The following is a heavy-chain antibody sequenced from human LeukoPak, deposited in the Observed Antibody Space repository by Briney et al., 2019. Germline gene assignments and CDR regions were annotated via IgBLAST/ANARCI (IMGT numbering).Heavy chain of an antibody. CDR1: GYTFTSYD. CDR2: MNPNSGNT. J-gene: IGHJ5*01. V-gene: IGHV1-8*01. D-gene: IGHD6-19*01. CDR3: ARGREEWLPYNWFDS. Sequence: GASVKVSCKASGYTFTSYDINWVRQATGQGLEWMGWMNPNSGNTGYAQKFQGRVTMTRNTSISTAYMELSSLRSEDTAVYYCARGREEWLPYNWFDSWGQGTLVTVSS.